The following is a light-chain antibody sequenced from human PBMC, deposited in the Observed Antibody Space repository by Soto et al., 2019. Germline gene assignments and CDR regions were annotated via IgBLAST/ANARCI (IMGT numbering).Light chain of an antibody. V-gene: IGKV3-20*01. Sequence: EIVLMQSPGTLYLSPGDTATLSCRASQSVSSNYLAWYHQNPGQAPRLLLYGGSTRATGIPDRFSGSGSGTDFTLTFRSLEPEDFAVFSCQQYGDSLTFGQGTKVEIK. J-gene: IGKJ1*01. CDR3: QQYGDSLT. CDR2: GGS. CDR1: QSVSSNY.